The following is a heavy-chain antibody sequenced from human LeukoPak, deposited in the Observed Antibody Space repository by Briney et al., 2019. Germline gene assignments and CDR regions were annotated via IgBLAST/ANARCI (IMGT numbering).Heavy chain of an antibody. D-gene: IGHD3-9*01. CDR1: GGSISSYY. CDR3: ARVPYYDILTGHINFDY. J-gene: IGHJ4*02. V-gene: IGHV4-59*01. CDR2: IYYSGST. Sequence: SETLSLTCTVSGGSISSYYWSWIRQPPGKGLEWIGYIYYSGSTNYNPSLKGRVTISVDTSKNQFSLKLSSVTAADTAVYYCARVPYYDILTGHINFDYWGQGTLVTVSS.